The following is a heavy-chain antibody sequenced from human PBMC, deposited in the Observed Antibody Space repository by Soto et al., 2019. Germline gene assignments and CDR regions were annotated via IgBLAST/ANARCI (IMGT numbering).Heavy chain of an antibody. D-gene: IGHD3-3*01. V-gene: IGHV1-69*01. Sequence: QVQLVQSGAEVKKPGSSVKGSCKASGGIFSNYGIAWVRQAPGQGLEWMGGIIPLLGTAKYAQKFQARVTPTADESTRTASMALSSLTPEDTAAYCCARDRERTIFGVQGGDACDIWGQGTMVTVSS. J-gene: IGHJ3*02. CDR3: ARDRERTIFGVQGGDACDI. CDR1: GGIFSNYG. CDR2: IIPLLGTA.